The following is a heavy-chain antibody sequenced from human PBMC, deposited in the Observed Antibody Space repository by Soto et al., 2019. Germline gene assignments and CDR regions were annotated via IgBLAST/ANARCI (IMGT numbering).Heavy chain of an antibody. CDR1: GFTVSTNY. CDR3: ARDSQGVPVVTPGYHYFGMDV. V-gene: IGHV3-53*01. D-gene: IGHD2-15*01. Sequence: HLGGSLRLSCAASGFTVSTNYMNWVRQAPGKGLEWVSIIYNVGSTYYADSVRGRFTISRDTSKNTLYLQMNNLRVEDTAVYYCARDSQGVPVVTPGYHYFGMDVWGQGTKVTVSS. J-gene: IGHJ6*02. CDR2: IYNVGST.